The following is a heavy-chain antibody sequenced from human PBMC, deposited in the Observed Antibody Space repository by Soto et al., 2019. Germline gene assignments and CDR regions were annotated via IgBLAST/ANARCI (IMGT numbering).Heavy chain of an antibody. CDR3: ARGASLRYFDWLTPHYYYGMDV. V-gene: IGHV1-8*01. Sequence: ASVKVSCKASGYTFTSYDINWVRPATGQGLEWMGWMNPNSGNTGYAQKFQGRVTMTRNTSISTAYMELSSLRSEDTAVYYCARGASLRYFDWLTPHYYYGMDVWGQGTTVTVSS. CDR1: GYTFTSYD. CDR2: MNPNSGNT. J-gene: IGHJ6*02. D-gene: IGHD3-9*01.